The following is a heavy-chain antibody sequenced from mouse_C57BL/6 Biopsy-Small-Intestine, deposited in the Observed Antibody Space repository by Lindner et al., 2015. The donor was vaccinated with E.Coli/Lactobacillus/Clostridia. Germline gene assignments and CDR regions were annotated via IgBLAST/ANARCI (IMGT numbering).Heavy chain of an antibody. CDR3: ARDPYYSNGYAMDY. J-gene: IGHJ4*01. CDR2: ISDGGSYT. Sequence: VQLQESGGGLVKPGGSLKLSCAASGFTFSSYAMSWVRQTPEKRLEWVATISDGGSYTYYPDNVKGRFTISRDNAKNNLYLQMSHLKSEDTAMYYCARDPYYSNGYAMDYWGQGTSVTVSS. V-gene: IGHV5-4*01. D-gene: IGHD2-5*01. CDR1: GFTFSSYA.